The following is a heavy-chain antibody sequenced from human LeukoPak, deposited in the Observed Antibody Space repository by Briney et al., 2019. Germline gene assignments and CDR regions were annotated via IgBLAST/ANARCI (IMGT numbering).Heavy chain of an antibody. D-gene: IGHD2-15*01. CDR1: GGTFSSYA. Sequence: SVKVSCKASGGTFSSYAISWLRQAPGQGLEWMGGIIPIFGTANYAQKFQGRVTITTDESTRTAYMELSSLRSEDTAVYYCARANGYCSGGSCYSEINWFDPWGQGTLVTVSS. J-gene: IGHJ5*02. V-gene: IGHV1-69*05. CDR3: ARANGYCSGGSCYSEINWFDP. CDR2: IIPIFGTA.